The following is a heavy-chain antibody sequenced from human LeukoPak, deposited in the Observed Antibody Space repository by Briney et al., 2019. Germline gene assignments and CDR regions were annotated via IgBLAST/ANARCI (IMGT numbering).Heavy chain of an antibody. Sequence: GGSLRLSCAASGFTFSSYAMHWVRQAPGKGLEWVAVILYDGSNKYYADSVKGRFTISRDNSKNTLYLQMNSLRVEDTAVYYCARLYSYGYGFDYWGQGTLVTVSS. D-gene: IGHD5-18*01. CDR1: GFTFSSYA. CDR2: ILYDGSNK. J-gene: IGHJ4*02. V-gene: IGHV3-30*01. CDR3: ARLYSYGYGFDY.